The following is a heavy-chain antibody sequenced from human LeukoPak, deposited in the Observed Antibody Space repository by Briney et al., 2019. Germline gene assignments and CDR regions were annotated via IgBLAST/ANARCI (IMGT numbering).Heavy chain of an antibody. Sequence: PGGSLRLSCAASGLTFRNYAMSWVRQAPGKGLEWVSVICANDGNTYYADAVKGRFTISRDNSKDTLCLQMDSLRAEDTAVYYCAKGSGSSCYSPCDYWGQGILVTVSS. CDR1: GLTFRNYA. D-gene: IGHD2-15*01. J-gene: IGHJ4*02. CDR2: ICANDGNT. V-gene: IGHV3-23*01. CDR3: AKGSGSSCYSPCDY.